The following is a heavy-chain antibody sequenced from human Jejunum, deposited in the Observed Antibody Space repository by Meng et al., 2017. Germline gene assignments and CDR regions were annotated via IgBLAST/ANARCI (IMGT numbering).Heavy chain of an antibody. CDR2: IDPSEST. Sequence: QVRRQESGPGLVKPSGTLSLTCAVSGASISRTNWWSWVRQPPGKGLEWIGKIDPSESTHYNPPLKGRVTISADRSKNQFSLRLTSVTAADTAIYYCARAYCTDVSCHDFFDSWGQGTLVTVSS. D-gene: IGHD2-8*01. CDR1: GASISRTNW. CDR3: ARAYCTDVSCHDFFDS. V-gene: IGHV4-4*02. J-gene: IGHJ4*02.